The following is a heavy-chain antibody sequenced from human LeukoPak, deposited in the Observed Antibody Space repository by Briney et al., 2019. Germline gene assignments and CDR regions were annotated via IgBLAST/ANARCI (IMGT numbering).Heavy chain of an antibody. CDR2: ISPYSGGT. V-gene: IGHV1-2*06. CDR3: ARVEITVISLGFDC. CDR1: GYTFTGYY. D-gene: IGHD4-17*01. Sequence: ASVKVSCKTSGYTFTGYYIHWVRQAPGQGLEWMGRISPYSGGTKYTQKFQGRVTMTRDTSISTAYMELSSLRSDDTAVYYCARVEITVISLGFDCWGQGTLVTVSS. J-gene: IGHJ4*02.